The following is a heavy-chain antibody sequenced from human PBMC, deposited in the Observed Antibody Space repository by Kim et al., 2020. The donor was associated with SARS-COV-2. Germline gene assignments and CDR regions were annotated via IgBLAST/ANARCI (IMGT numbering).Heavy chain of an antibody. CDR2: VLHDEDKK. Sequence: GGSLRLSCVASGFSFSSYAMHWVRQAPGKGLEWVAIVLHDEDKKFYADSVRGRFSISRDNSKNTLFLQMNSLKPEDTAVYYCASPPLNPYDDHGYPYYLEHWGQGALVTVSS. J-gene: IGHJ4*02. D-gene: IGHD3-22*01. CDR3: ASPPLNPYDDHGYPYYLEH. V-gene: IGHV3-30-3*01. CDR1: GFSFSSYA.